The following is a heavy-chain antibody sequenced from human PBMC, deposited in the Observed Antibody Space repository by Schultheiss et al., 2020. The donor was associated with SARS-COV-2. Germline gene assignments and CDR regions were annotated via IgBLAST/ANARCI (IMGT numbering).Heavy chain of an antibody. J-gene: IGHJ4*02. Sequence: GGSLRLSCAASGFTFSDYYMSWIRLAPGKGLEWVANIKQDGSEKYYVDSVKGRFTISRGNAKNSLYLQMNSLRAEDTAVYYCARPLWPWGQGTLVTVSS. D-gene: IGHD2/OR15-2a*01. CDR2: IKQDGSEK. CDR1: GFTFSDYY. V-gene: IGHV3-7*01. CDR3: ARPLWP.